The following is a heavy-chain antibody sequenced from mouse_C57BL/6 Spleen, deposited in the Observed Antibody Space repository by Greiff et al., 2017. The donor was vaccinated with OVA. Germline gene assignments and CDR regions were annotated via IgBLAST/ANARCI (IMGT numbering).Heavy chain of an antibody. J-gene: IGHJ4*01. D-gene: IGHD2-12*01. CDR1: GYSITSGYY. V-gene: IGHV3-6*01. CDR2: ISYDGSN. CDR3: ARDDYYNAMDY. Sequence: DVQLVESGPGLVKPSQSLSLTCSVTGYSITSGYYWNWIRQFPGNKLEWMGYISYDGSNNYNPSLKNRISITRDTSKNQFFLKLNSVTTEDTATYYCARDDYYNAMDYWGQGTSVTVSS.